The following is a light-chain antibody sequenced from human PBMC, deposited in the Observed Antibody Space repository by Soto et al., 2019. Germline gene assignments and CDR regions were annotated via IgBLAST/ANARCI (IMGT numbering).Light chain of an antibody. CDR3: QQSYSTPPEPT. J-gene: IGKJ3*01. V-gene: IGKV1-39*01. CDR1: HNNNNY. CDR2: AAS. Sequence: DIQMTQSPSSLSASVGDRVTVTCRASHNNNNYLNLYQQKPGKAPKLLIYAASNLQSGVPSRFSGSGSGTDFTLTISSLQPEDFATYYCQQSYSTPPEPTFGPGTKVDIK.